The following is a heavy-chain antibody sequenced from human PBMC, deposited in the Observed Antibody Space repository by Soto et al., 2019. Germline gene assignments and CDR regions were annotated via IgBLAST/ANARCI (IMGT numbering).Heavy chain of an antibody. D-gene: IGHD1-26*01. CDR1: GFTFSNFA. CDR2: ISGSGGST. J-gene: IGHJ3*02. V-gene: IGHV3-23*01. Sequence: EVQLLESGGGLVQPGGSLRLSCAASGFTFSNFAMNWVRQAPGKGLEWVSAISGSGGSTYYADSVKGRFTISRDNSKNTLYLQMNSLRADDTAVYYCAKDAVVGTRRAFDIWGQGTMVTVSS. CDR3: AKDAVVGTRRAFDI.